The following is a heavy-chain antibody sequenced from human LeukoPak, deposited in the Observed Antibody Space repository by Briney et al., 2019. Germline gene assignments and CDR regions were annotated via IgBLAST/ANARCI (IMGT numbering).Heavy chain of an antibody. CDR1: GFTFSSYS. CDR2: ISSSISYI. J-gene: IGHJ4*02. CDR3: ATSMVRGVIAFDY. V-gene: IGHV3-21*01. D-gene: IGHD3-10*01. Sequence: GGSLRLSCAASGFTFSSYSINWVRQAPGKGLEWVSSISSSISYIYYADSVKGRFTISRDNAKNSLYLQMNSLRAEDTAVYYCATSMVRGVIAFDYWGQGTLVTVSS.